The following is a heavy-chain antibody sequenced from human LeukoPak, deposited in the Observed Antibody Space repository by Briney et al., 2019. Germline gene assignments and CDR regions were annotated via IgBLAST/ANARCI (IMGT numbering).Heavy chain of an antibody. J-gene: IGHJ1*01. CDR3: VRYCSSTSCYIGSGEYFQH. V-gene: IGHV3-11*01. CDR1: GFTFSDYY. D-gene: IGHD2-2*01. CDR2: ISSSGSNK. Sequence: GGSLRLSCAASGFTFSDYYMRWIRQAPGKGREWVSYISSSGSNKFYADSVKGRFTISRENAKNSLYLQMNSLRAEDTALYYCVRYCSSTSCYIGSGEYFQHWGQGTLVTVSS.